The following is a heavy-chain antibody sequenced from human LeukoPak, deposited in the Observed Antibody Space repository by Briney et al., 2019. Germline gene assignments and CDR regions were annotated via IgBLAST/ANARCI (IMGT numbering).Heavy chain of an antibody. CDR2: IYSDGTS. V-gene: IGHV3-53*01. J-gene: IGHJ4*02. CDR1: GFTVSNSF. Sequence: PGGSLRLSCAASGFTVSNSFMSWIRQAPGKGLEWVSVIYSDGTSYYADSVKARFSISRDKSKNSLYLQMNSLRVEDTAMYYCTKTGGPWDWGQGTLVTVSS. D-gene: IGHD7-27*01. CDR3: TKTGGPWD.